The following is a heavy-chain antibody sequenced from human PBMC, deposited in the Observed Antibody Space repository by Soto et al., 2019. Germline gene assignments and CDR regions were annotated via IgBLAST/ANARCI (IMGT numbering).Heavy chain of an antibody. CDR2: FDPEDGET. D-gene: IGHD3-10*01. CDR3: ATARLLWFGARGAFDI. J-gene: IGHJ3*02. Sequence: ASVKVSCKVSGYTLTELSMHWVRQAPGKGLEWMGGFDPEDGETIYAQRFQGRVTMTEDTSTDTAYMELSSLRSEDTAVYYCATARLLWFGARGAFDIWGQGTTVTVSS. V-gene: IGHV1-24*01. CDR1: GYTLTELS.